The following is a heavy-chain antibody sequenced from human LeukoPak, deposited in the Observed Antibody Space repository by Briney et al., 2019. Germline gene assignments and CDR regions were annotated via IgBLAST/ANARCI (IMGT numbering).Heavy chain of an antibody. CDR1: GFTFSSYG. D-gene: IGHD2-15*01. J-gene: IGHJ4*02. CDR2: IWYDGSNK. CDR3: ARDRTRDCSGGSCYRHYFDY. V-gene: IGHV3-33*01. Sequence: GGSLRLSCAVSGFTFSSYGMHWVRQAPGKGLEWVAVIWYDGSNKYYADSVRGRFTISRDSSKNTLYLLMNSLRAEDSAVYYCARDRTRDCSGGSCYRHYFDYWGQGTLVSVSS.